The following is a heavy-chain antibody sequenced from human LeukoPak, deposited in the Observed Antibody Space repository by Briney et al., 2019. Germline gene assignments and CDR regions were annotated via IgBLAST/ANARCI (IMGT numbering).Heavy chain of an antibody. CDR1: GYTFTSYG. D-gene: IGHD6-13*01. V-gene: IGHV1-18*01. CDR2: ISAYNGNT. J-gene: IGHJ4*02. Sequence: ASVKVSCKASGYTFTSYGISWVRQAPGQGLEWMGWISAYNGNTNYAQKLQGRVTMTTDTSTSTAYMELRSLRSDDTAVYYCARGIPLLYPAAATLGDYWGQGTLVTVSS. CDR3: ARGIPLLYPAAATLGDY.